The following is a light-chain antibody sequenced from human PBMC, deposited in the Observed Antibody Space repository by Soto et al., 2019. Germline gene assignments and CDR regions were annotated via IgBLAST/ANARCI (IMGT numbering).Light chain of an antibody. Sequence: DIQMTQSPSTLSASVGDRVTITCRASQTISSSLAWYQHKPGKAPKLLIFDASTLQTGVPSRFSGSGFGTVFTLPITVMQPDDFATYYCQQHKDYTAVIFGQGTNLEIK. V-gene: IGKV1-5*01. CDR2: DAS. CDR3: QQHKDYTAVI. CDR1: QTISSS. J-gene: IGKJ2*01.